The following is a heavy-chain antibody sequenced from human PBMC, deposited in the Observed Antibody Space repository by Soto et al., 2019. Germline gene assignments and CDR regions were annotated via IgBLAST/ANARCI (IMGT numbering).Heavy chain of an antibody. D-gene: IGHD4-17*01. Sequence: ASVKGSCKVSGYTLNEVSMHWVRQAPGKGLEWLGGFDPDEAETIYAQHFQGRVTMTEDTSTDTVYMELSSLRSEDTALYFCTTYHGDYNFDHWGQGTLVSVSS. CDR2: FDPDEAET. V-gene: IGHV1-24*01. J-gene: IGHJ5*02. CDR1: GYTLNEVS. CDR3: TTYHGDYNFDH.